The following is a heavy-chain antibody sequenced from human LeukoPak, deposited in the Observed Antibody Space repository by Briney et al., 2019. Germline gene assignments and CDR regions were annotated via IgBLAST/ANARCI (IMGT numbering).Heavy chain of an antibody. CDR3: ARGGELLWFGELPGIGY. CDR1: GFTFSSYW. J-gene: IGHJ4*02. D-gene: IGHD3-10*01. V-gene: IGHV3-7*01. CDR2: IKQDGSEK. Sequence: PGGSLRLSCAASGFTFSSYWMSWVRQAPGKGLEWVANIKQDGSEKYYVDSVKGRFTISRDNAKNSLYLQMNSLRAEGTAVYYCARGGELLWFGELPGIGYWGQGTLVTVSS.